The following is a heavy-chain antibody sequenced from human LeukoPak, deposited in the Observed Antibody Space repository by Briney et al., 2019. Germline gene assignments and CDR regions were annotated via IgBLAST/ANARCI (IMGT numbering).Heavy chain of an antibody. V-gene: IGHV4-59*01. CDR2: IYYSGST. D-gene: IGHD3-9*01. CDR1: GFTFSSYA. J-gene: IGHJ4*02. CDR3: ARGGSYYDILTGYYPIDY. Sequence: PGGSLRLSCAASGFTFSSYAMSWIRQPPGKGLEWIGYIYYSGSTNYNPSLKSRVTISVDTSKNQFSLKLSSVTAADTAVYYCARGGSYYDILTGYYPIDYWGQGTLVTVSS.